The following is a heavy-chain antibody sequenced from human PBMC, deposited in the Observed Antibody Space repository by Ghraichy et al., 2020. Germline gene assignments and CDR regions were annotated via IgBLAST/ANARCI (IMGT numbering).Heavy chain of an antibody. CDR2: ISGSGGST. CDR3: ANAAIFGVVINYYYYMDV. Sequence: GGSLRLSCAASGFTFSSYAMSWVRQAPGKGLEWVSAISGSGGSTYYADSVKGRFTISRDNSKNTLYLQMNSLRAEDTAVYYCANAAIFGVVINYYYYMDVWGKGTTVTVSS. J-gene: IGHJ6*03. CDR1: GFTFSSYA. V-gene: IGHV3-23*01. D-gene: IGHD3-3*01.